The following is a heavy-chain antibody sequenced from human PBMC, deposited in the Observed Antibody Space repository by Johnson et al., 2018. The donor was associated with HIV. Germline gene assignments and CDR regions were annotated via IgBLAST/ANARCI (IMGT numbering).Heavy chain of an antibody. V-gene: IGHV3-30*04. J-gene: IGHJ3*01. D-gene: IGHD7-27*01. CDR3: AGNWGAVGDAFDV. CDR1: GFYFSTYA. Sequence: VQLVESGGGVVQPGRSLRVSCAASGFYFSTYAMHWVRQAPGKGLEWVAIISYDGSNKYYADSVKGRFTISRDNSKNTLYLQMNSLRPEDTAVYYCAGNWGAVGDAFDVWGQGTMVTVSS. CDR2: ISYDGSNK.